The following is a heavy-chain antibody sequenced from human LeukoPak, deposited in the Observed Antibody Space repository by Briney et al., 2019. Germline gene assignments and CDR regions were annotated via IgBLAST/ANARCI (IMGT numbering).Heavy chain of an antibody. CDR2: IWYDGSNK. D-gene: IGHD6-13*01. V-gene: IGHV3-33*06. J-gene: IGHJ6*03. CDR1: GFTFSSYG. CDR3: AKTGYSSSWYWDYYYYMDV. Sequence: GGSLRLSCAASGFTFSSYGVHWVRQAPGKGLEWVAVIWYDGSNKYYADSVKGRFTISRDNSKNTLYLQMNSLRAEDTAVYYFAKTGYSSSWYWDYYYYMDVWGKGTTVTVSS.